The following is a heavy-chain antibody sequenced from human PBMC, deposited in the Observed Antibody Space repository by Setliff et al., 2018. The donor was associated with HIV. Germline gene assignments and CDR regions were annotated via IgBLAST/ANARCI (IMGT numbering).Heavy chain of an antibody. V-gene: IGHV1-2*06. CDR3: ATKVYCTNGVCLDAFDI. D-gene: IGHD2-8*01. Sequence: ASVMVSCKASGYTFTGYYMHWVRQAPGQGLEWMGRIIPNSGATNYAQKFQGRVTMTRDTSISTAYMELSRLRSDDTAVYYCATKVYCTNGVCLDAFDIWGQGTMVTVSS. CDR1: GYTFTGYY. CDR2: IIPNSGAT. J-gene: IGHJ3*02.